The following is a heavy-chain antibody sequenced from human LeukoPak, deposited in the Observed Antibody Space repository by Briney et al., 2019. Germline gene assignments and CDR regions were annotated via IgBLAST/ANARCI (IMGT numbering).Heavy chain of an antibody. CDR1: GGSFSGYY. CDR3: ARGRGYCSGGSCYRFDP. CDR2: ISHSGST. J-gene: IGHJ5*02. V-gene: IGHV4-34*01. D-gene: IGHD2-15*01. Sequence: PSETLSLTCAVYGGSFSGYYWSWIRQPPGQGLEWIGEISHSGSTNYNYTLKSRVTISVDTDKNQISLNLSSVTAADTAVYYCARGRGYCSGGSCYRFDPWGQGTLVTVSS.